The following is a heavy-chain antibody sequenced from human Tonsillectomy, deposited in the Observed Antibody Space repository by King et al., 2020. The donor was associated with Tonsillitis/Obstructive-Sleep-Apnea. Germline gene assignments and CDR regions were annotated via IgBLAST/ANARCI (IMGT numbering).Heavy chain of an antibody. CDR2: INGDGSGT. CDR1: GFTFSSYW. J-gene: IGHJ4*02. CDR3: AREVGAAAPGY. V-gene: IGHV3-74*01. D-gene: IGHD2-2*01. Sequence: VQLVESGGGLVQPGGSLRLSCAASGFTFSSYWMHWVRQAPGRGLVWVSRINGDGSGTGYVDSGKGRFTISRDNAKNTLYLQMNSLRAEDTAVYYCAREVGAAAPGYWGQGTLVTVSS.